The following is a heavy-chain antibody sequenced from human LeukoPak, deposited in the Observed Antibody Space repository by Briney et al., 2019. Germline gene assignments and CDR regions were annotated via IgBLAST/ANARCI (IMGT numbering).Heavy chain of an antibody. Sequence: ASVKVSCKASGGTFSSYAISWVRQAPGQGLEWVGWINPNSGGTNYAQKFQGRVTMTRDTSISTAYMELSRLRSDDTAVYYCARDLSPTVSLNPGFDYWGQGTLVTVSS. CDR1: GGTFSSYA. CDR3: ARDLSPTVSLNPGFDY. J-gene: IGHJ4*02. CDR2: INPNSGGT. V-gene: IGHV1-2*02. D-gene: IGHD4-17*01.